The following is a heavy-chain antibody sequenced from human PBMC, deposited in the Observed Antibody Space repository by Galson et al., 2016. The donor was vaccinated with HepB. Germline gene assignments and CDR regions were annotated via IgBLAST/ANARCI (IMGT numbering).Heavy chain of an antibody. CDR1: GFTFTDYA. CDR3: AILKLGTLFDP. V-gene: IGHV3-23*01. CDR2: ISGSGGST. J-gene: IGHJ5*02. D-gene: IGHD3-16*01. Sequence: SLRLSRAASGFTFTDYAMNRVRQAPGKGLEWVAGISGSGGSTYYAGSVKGRFTISRDNSKNTLYLQMNSLRAEDMAVYYCAILKLGTLFDPWGQGTLVTVSP.